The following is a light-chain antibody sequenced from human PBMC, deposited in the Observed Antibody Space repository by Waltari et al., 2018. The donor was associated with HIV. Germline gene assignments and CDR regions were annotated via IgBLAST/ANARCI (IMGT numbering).Light chain of an antibody. Sequence: QSVLTQPPSASGTPGQRVTISCSGSSSNIGSNYVYWYQQLPGTAPKLLIYRNNQRPSGFPDRFSGSKSGTSASLAISGLRSEDEADYYCAAWGDSLSNVFGTGTEVTVL. CDR3: AAWGDSLSNV. J-gene: IGLJ1*01. CDR1: SSNIGSNY. V-gene: IGLV1-47*01. CDR2: RNN.